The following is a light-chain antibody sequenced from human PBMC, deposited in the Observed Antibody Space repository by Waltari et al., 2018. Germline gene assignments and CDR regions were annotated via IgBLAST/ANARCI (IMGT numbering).Light chain of an antibody. CDR1: GSNVDKNA. J-gene: IGLJ3*02. CDR2: YDD. CDR3: AAWDDSLNGWV. Sequence: QSVLTQPPSVSAAPRQRVSISCSASGSNVDKNAVHWYQFLPDKTPRLLIYYDDLLASGVSGRFSGSKSGTSASLAISGLQSEDEADYYCAAWDDSLNGWVFGGGTKLTVL. V-gene: IGLV1-36*01.